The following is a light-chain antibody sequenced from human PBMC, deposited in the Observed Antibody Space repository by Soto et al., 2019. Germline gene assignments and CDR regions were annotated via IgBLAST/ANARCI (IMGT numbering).Light chain of an antibody. CDR2: WAS. V-gene: IGKV4-1*01. Sequence: DIVMTQSPDSLAVSLGERATINCKSSQSVLYSSNNKNYLAWYQQKPGQPPKLLIYWASTRESGVPDRFSGSGSGTDFTLTISSLQAEDVAVYYCQQYYSTPYTFGQATKLDIK. CDR1: QSVLYSSNNKNY. J-gene: IGKJ2*01. CDR3: QQYYSTPYT.